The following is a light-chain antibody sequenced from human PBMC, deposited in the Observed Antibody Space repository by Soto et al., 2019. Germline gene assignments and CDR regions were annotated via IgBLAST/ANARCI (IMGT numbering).Light chain of an antibody. J-gene: IGKJ1*01. Sequence: DIQMTQSPSSLSASVGDRVTITCRASQSISSHLNWYHQKPGKAPNLLIYTASTLQSGVPPRFSGSGSGTDFTLTISSLQPEDFSTYYCQQSYNSPWTFGQGTKVDIK. V-gene: IGKV1-39*01. CDR1: QSISSH. CDR3: QQSYNSPWT. CDR2: TAS.